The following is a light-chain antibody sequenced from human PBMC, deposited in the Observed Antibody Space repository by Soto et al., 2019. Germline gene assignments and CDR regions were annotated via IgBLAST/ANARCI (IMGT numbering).Light chain of an antibody. CDR1: QSVSVN. CDR3: QERNRWPRGT. J-gene: IGKJ4*01. Sequence: EVVLTQSPATLSLSPGESATLSCRASQSVSVNFAWYRQKPGQAPRPLIYSASDRAPGIPARFSGRGSGTYFTLTISSLEPEDFAVYYCQERNRWPRGTFGGGTKVEIK. CDR2: SAS. V-gene: IGKV3-11*01.